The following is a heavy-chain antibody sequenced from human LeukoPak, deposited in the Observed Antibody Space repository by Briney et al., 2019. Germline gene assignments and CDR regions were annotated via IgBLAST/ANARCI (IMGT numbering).Heavy chain of an antibody. CDR3: ARGPSITMIVVEYDY. D-gene: IGHD3-22*01. Sequence: KPGGSLRLSCAASGFTFSSYSMNWVRQAPGKGLEWVSSISSSSSYIYYADSVKGRFTISRDNAKNSLYLQMNGLRAEGTAVYYCARGPSITMIVVEYDYWGQGTLVTVSS. CDR1: GFTFSSYS. CDR2: ISSSSSYI. J-gene: IGHJ4*02. V-gene: IGHV3-21*01.